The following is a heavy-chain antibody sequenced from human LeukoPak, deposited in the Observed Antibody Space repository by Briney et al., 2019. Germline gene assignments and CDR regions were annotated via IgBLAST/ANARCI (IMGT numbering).Heavy chain of an antibody. CDR3: ARLFPEARYYYGSGSYDYYYYMDV. V-gene: IGHV4-34*01. D-gene: IGHD3-10*01. J-gene: IGHJ6*03. CDR2: INHSGST. CDR1: GFTFSSYS. Sequence: PGGSLRLSCAASGFTFSSYSMNWVRQPPGKGLEWIGEINHSGSTNYNPSLKSRVTISVDTSKNQFSLKLSSVTAADTAVYYCARLFPEARYYYGSGSYDYYYYMDVWGKGTTVTISS.